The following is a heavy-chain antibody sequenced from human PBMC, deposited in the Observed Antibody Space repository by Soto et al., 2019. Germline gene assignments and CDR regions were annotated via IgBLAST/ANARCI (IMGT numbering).Heavy chain of an antibody. CDR3: ARGAYYDSSGYPHWYFDY. V-gene: IGHV4-59*01. D-gene: IGHD3-22*01. Sequence: SETLSLTCTVSGGSISSYYWSWIRQPPGKGLEWIGYIYYSGSTNYNPSLKSRVTISVDTSKNQFSLKLSSVTAADTAVYYCARGAYYDSSGYPHWYFDYWGQGTLVTVSS. J-gene: IGHJ4*02. CDR2: IYYSGST. CDR1: GGSISSYY.